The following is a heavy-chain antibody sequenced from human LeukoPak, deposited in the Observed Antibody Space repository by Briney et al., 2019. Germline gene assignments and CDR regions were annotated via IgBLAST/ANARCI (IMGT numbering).Heavy chain of an antibody. J-gene: IGHJ5*02. D-gene: IGHD6-13*01. Sequence: GGSLRLSCAASGFTFSSYGMHWVRQAPGKGLEWVAVISYDGSNKYYADSVKGRFTISRDNSKNTLYLQMNSLRAEDTAVYYCAKDGVVAAAGRRGRWFDPWGQGTLVTVSS. CDR2: ISYDGSNK. CDR1: GFTFSSYG. CDR3: AKDGVVAAAGRRGRWFDP. V-gene: IGHV3-30*18.